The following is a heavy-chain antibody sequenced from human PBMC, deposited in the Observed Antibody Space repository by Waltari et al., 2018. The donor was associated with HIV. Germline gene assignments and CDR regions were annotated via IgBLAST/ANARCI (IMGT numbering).Heavy chain of an antibody. D-gene: IGHD2-8*01. CDR1: GYTFTSYD. Sequence: QVQLVQSGAEVKKPGASVKVSCKASGYTFTSYDINWVRQATGQGLEWMGWMNPNSGNTSYAQKFQGRVTMTRNTSISTAYMELSRLRSEDTSVYYCASDSTNYYYYGMDVWGQGTTVTVSS. CDR2: MNPNSGNT. V-gene: IGHV1-8*01. CDR3: ASDSTNYYYYGMDV. J-gene: IGHJ6*02.